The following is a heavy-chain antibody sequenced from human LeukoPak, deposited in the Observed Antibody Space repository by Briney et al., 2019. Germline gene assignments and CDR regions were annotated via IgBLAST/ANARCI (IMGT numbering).Heavy chain of an antibody. CDR3: ARVRAYYYDSSGIDAFDI. CDR1: GGSISSYY. J-gene: IGHJ3*02. Sequence: SETLSLTCTVSGGSISSYYWSWIRQPPRKGLEGIGRIYTSGSTNYNPSLKSRVTMSVDTSKNQFSLKLSSVTAADTAVYYCARVRAYYYDSSGIDAFDIWGQGTMVTVSS. V-gene: IGHV4-4*07. CDR2: IYTSGST. D-gene: IGHD3-22*01.